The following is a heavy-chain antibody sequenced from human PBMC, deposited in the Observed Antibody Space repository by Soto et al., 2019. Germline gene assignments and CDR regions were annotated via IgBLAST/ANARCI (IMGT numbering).Heavy chain of an antibody. Sequence: ASVKVSCKASGGTFSSYAISWVRQAPGQGLEWMGGIIPIFGTANYAQKFQGRVTITADESTSTAYMELSSLRSEDTAVYYCARDRGRWLRPFAYNWFDPWGQGTLVTVSS. CDR2: IIPIFGTA. CDR3: ARDRGRWLRPFAYNWFDP. J-gene: IGHJ5*02. V-gene: IGHV1-69*13. D-gene: IGHD5-12*01. CDR1: GGTFSSYA.